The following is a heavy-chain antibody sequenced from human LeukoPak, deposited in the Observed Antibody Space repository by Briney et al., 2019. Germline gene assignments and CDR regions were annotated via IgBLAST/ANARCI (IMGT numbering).Heavy chain of an antibody. D-gene: IGHD6-13*01. CDR2: IYYSGST. Sequence: SETLSLTCTVSGGSISRYYWTWIRQPPGKALEWIGYIYYSGSTNYNPSLKSRVTISVDTSKNQFSLKLRSVTAADTAVYYCARVKTGYRPVTLGYHYYMDVWGKGTTVTVSS. V-gene: IGHV4-59*01. J-gene: IGHJ6*03. CDR1: GGSISRYY. CDR3: ARVKTGYRPVTLGYHYYMDV.